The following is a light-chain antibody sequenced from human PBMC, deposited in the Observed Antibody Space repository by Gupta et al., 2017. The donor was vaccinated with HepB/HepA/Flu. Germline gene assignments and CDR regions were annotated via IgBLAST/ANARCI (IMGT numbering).Light chain of an antibody. J-gene: IGKJ1*01. CDR3: QQSYSTPWT. CDR2: AAS. CDR1: QSISSY. V-gene: IGKV1-39*01. Sequence: DIQMTQSPSSLSASVGDRVTITCRASQSISSYLNCYQQKPGKAPKLLIYAASSLQSGVPSRFSGSGSGTDFTLTISRLQPEDFATYYCQQSYSTPWTFGQGTKVEIK.